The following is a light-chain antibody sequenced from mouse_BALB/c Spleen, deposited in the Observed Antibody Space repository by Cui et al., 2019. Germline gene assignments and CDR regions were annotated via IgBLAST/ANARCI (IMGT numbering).Light chain of an antibody. Sequence: DIQMTQSPASLSVSVGETVTTTCRASENIYSNLAWYQQKQGKSPQLLVYAATNLADGVPSRFSGSGSGTQYSLKINSLQSEDFGSYYCQHFWGTPLTFGAGTKLELK. J-gene: IGKJ5*01. CDR2: AAT. CDR3: QHFWGTPLT. CDR1: ENIYSN. V-gene: IGKV12-46*01.